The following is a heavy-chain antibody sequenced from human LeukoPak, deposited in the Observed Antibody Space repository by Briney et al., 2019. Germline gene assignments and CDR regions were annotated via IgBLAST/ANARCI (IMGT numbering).Heavy chain of an antibody. CDR2: TSFDGSYK. Sequence: PGGSLRLSCAASGFTFSSYGMHWVRQAPGKGLEWLAITSFDGSYKNYAVSVKGRFTISRDNSKNRLYLQMNSLRAEDTAVYYCAKEFSGYLASFEYWGQGTLVTVSS. J-gene: IGHJ4*02. D-gene: IGHD3-22*01. CDR3: AKEFSGYLASFEY. CDR1: GFTFSSYG. V-gene: IGHV3-30*18.